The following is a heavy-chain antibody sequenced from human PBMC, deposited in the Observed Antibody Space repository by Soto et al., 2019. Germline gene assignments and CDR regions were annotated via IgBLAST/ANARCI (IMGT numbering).Heavy chain of an antibody. CDR1: GGSISSYY. D-gene: IGHD4-4*01. CDR3: ARQGIDYSNPHWFDP. CDR2: IYYSGST. V-gene: IGHV4-59*08. J-gene: IGHJ5*02. Sequence: SETLSLTCTVSGGSISSYYWSWIRQPPGKGLEWIGYIYYSGSTNYNPSLKSRVTISVDTSKNQFSLKLSSVTAADTAVYYCARQGIDYSNPHWFDPWGQGTLVTVSS.